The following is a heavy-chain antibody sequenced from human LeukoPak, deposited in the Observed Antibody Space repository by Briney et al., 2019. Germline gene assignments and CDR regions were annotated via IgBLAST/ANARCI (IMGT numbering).Heavy chain of an antibody. V-gene: IGHV4-59*13. CDR2: IYYTGST. CDR3: AKEREWRSGSFKPLSDY. D-gene: IGHD1-26*01. J-gene: IGHJ4*02. CDR1: GGSISSYY. Sequence: SETLSLTCTVSGGSISSYYWSWIRQPPGKGLDWIGYIYYTGSTNYNPSLKSRVTLSVDTSKNQFSLKLSSVTAADTAVYYCAKEREWRSGSFKPLSDYWGQGTLVTVSS.